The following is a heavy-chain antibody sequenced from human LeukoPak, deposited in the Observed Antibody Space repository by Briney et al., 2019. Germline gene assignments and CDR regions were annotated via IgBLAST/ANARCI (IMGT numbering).Heavy chain of an antibody. Sequence: SCKASGGTFSNYAMSWVRQAPGKGLEWVSAISGSGGSTYYADSVKGRFTISRDNSKNTVYLQMNSLRAEDTAVYYCAKVTREDYHFWSGYYTGNYYMDVWGKGTTVTVSS. V-gene: IGHV3-23*01. CDR1: GGTFSNYA. CDR2: ISGSGGST. J-gene: IGHJ6*03. CDR3: AKVTREDYHFWSGYYTGNYYMDV. D-gene: IGHD3-3*01.